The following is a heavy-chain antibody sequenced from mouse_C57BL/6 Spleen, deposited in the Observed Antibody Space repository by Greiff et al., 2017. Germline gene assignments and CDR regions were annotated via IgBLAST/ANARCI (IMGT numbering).Heavy chain of an antibody. D-gene: IGHD1-1*01. CDR1: GYTFTSYW. V-gene: IGHV1-72*01. CDR2: IDPNSGGT. CDR3: ARSEFLTTVVATNYFDY. Sequence: QVQLQQPGAELVKPGASVKLSCKASGYTFTSYWMHWVKQRPGRGLEWIGRIDPNSGGTKYNEKFKSKATLTVDKPSSTAYMQLSSLTSEDSAVYYCARSEFLTTVVATNYFDYWGQGTTLTVSS. J-gene: IGHJ2*01.